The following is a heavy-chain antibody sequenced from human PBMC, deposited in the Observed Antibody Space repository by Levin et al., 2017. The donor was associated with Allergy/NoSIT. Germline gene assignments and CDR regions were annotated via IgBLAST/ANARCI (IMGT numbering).Heavy chain of an antibody. Sequence: ASVKVSCKASGYTFTGYYMHWVRQAPGQGLEWMGWINPNSGGTNYAQKFQGRVTMTRDTSISTAYMELSRLRSDDTAVYYCARDRHLMVRGGDAFDIWGQGTMVTVSS. CDR1: GYTFTGYY. CDR3: ARDRHLMVRGGDAFDI. J-gene: IGHJ3*02. CDR2: INPNSGGT. V-gene: IGHV1-2*02. D-gene: IGHD3-10*01.